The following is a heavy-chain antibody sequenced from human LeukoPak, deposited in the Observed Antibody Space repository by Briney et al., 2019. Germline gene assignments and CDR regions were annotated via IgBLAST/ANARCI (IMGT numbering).Heavy chain of an antibody. CDR1: GFTFSRYA. D-gene: IGHD1-20*01. V-gene: IGHV3-64*01. CDR2: ISSNGGST. CDR3: ARDFGLTGKVDY. J-gene: IGHJ4*02. Sequence: GGSLRLSCAASGFTFSRYAMHWVRQAPGQGLESVSAISSNGGSTYYANSVKGRFTISRDNSKNTLYLQMGSLRAEDLAVYYCARDFGLTGKVDYWGQGTLVTVSS.